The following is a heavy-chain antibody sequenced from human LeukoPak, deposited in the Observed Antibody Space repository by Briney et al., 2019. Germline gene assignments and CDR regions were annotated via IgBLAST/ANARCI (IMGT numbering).Heavy chain of an antibody. CDR2: ISSNGANT. D-gene: IGHD2-15*01. Sequence: SGGSLRLSCSASGFTFSNYAMHWVRQAPGKGLEYVSAISSNGANTYYADSVKGRFTISRGNSKNTLYLQMNSLRAEDTAVYYCARAGGYFYGMDVWGQGTTVTVSS. CDR1: GFTFSNYA. V-gene: IGHV3-64*04. CDR3: ARAGGYFYGMDV. J-gene: IGHJ6*02.